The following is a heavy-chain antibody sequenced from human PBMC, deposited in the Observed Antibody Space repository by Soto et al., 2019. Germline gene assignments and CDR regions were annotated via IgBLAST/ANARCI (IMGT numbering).Heavy chain of an antibody. V-gene: IGHV1-69*13. CDR1: GGTFSSYA. CDR2: IIPIFGTA. Sequence: SVKVSFKASGGTFSSYAISWVRQAPGQGLEWMGGIIPIFGTANYAQKFQGRVTITADESTSTAYMELSSLRSEDTAVYYCARDKVGTIFGVVLYMDVWGQGTTVTVSS. CDR3: ARDKVGTIFGVVLYMDV. J-gene: IGHJ6*02. D-gene: IGHD3-3*01.